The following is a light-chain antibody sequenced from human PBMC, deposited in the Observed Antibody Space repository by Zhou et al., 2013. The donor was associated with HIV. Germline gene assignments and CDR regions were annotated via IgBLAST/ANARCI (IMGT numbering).Light chain of an antibody. Sequence: EIVVTQSPAILSVSPGERATLFCKASQSVSSYLAWYQQKPGQAPSLLIYGASTRATGFPARFSGSGSGTEFTLTISSLQSEDFAVYYCQQYNNWPGTFGQGTKVEIK. V-gene: IGKV3D-15*01. CDR3: QQYNNWPGT. CDR2: GAS. CDR1: QSVSSY. J-gene: IGKJ1*01.